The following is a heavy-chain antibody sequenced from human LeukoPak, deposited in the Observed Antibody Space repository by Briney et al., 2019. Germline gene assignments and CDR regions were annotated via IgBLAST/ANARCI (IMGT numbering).Heavy chain of an antibody. V-gene: IGHV3-23*01. Sequence: QPGGSLRLSCAASGFTFSSYAMNWVRQAPGKGLEWVSAISDSGGRTYYADSVKGRFTISRDNSKNTLYLQINSLRPEDTAVYYCAKEGKTRNWNYFQAKPVFWGQGTLVSVSS. J-gene: IGHJ4*02. D-gene: IGHD1-7*01. CDR3: AKEGKTRNWNYFQAKPVF. CDR1: GFTFSSYA. CDR2: ISDSGGRT.